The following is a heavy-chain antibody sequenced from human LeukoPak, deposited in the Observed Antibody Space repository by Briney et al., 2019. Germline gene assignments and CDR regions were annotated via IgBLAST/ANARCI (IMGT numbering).Heavy chain of an antibody. CDR3: ARGRNYVDY. V-gene: IGHV3-23*01. J-gene: IGHJ4*02. CDR1: GFTFSSYA. Sequence: GGPLRLSCAASGFTFSSYAMSWVRQAPGKGLEWVSAISGSGGSTYYADSVKGRFTISRDNSKNTLYLQMDSLRDEDTAVYYCARGRNYVDYWGQGTLVTVSS. CDR2: ISGSGGST.